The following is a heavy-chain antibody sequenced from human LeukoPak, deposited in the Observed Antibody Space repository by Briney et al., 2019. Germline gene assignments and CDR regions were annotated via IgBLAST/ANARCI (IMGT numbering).Heavy chain of an antibody. CDR2: IYSGGRP. V-gene: IGHV3-53*01. CDR3: ATDGTYGQGYFDF. J-gene: IGHJ4*02. Sequence: GGSLRLSCAASGLTVSGQYMEWVRQAPGKRLEWVSLIYSGGRPYYADSVRGRFTISTDTSKNTLFLQLSSLRAEDTALYYCATDGTYGQGYFDFWGLGTLVTVSS. CDR1: GLTVSGQY. D-gene: IGHD3-10*01.